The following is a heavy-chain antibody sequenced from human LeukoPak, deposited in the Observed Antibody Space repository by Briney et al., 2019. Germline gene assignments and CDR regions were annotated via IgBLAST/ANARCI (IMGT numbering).Heavy chain of an antibody. CDR2: IYPGDSDT. D-gene: IGHD6-6*01. CDR3: ARLRSIAARGGWFDP. CDR1: GYSFTSYW. J-gene: IGHJ5*02. V-gene: IGHV5-51*01. Sequence: GESLKISCKGSGYSFTSYWIGWVRQMPGKGLEWMGIIYPGDSDTRYSPSFQGQVTISADKSISTAYLQWSSLKASDTAMYYCARLRSIAARGGWFDPWGQGTLVTVSS.